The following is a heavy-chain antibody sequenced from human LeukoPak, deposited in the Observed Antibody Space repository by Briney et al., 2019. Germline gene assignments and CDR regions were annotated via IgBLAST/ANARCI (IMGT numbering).Heavy chain of an antibody. CDR1: GGSISSYY. V-gene: IGHV4-4*07. CDR3: ARDCSSTSCYMDYYYGMDV. Sequence: SETLSLTCTVSGGSISSYYWSWIRQPAGKGLEWIGRIYTSGSTNYNPSLKSRVTMSVDTSKNQFSLKLSSVTAADTAVYYCARDCSSTSCYMDYYYGMDVWGQGTTVTVSS. CDR2: IYTSGST. D-gene: IGHD2-2*02. J-gene: IGHJ6*02.